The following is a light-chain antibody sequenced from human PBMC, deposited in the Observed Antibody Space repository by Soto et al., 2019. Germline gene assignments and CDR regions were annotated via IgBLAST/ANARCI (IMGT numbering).Light chain of an antibody. CDR1: QTVSASY. CDR2: GAS. CDR3: HQYGASSGT. V-gene: IGKV3-20*01. Sequence: EIVLTQSPGTLSLSPGERATLSCRASQTVSASYLAWYQQKPGQAPRLLIYGASSRATGIPDRFSGSGSGTDFTLTISRLEPEDFAVYYCHQYGASSGTFGQGTNLEI. J-gene: IGKJ2*01.